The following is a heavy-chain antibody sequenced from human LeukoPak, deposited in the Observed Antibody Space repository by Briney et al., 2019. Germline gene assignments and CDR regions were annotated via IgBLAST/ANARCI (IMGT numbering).Heavy chain of an antibody. D-gene: IGHD4-11*01. Sequence: GGSLRLSCAASGFIFSHYGMHWVRQAPVKGLEWVAVIWSDGSNRFYAGSVKGRFTISRDNSQNTVFLQMNSLRVEDTAMYYCARDAQRGFDYSNSLEYWGHGTLVTVSS. J-gene: IGHJ4*01. CDR2: IWSDGSNR. CDR1: GFIFSHYG. V-gene: IGHV3-33*01. CDR3: ARDAQRGFDYSNSLEY.